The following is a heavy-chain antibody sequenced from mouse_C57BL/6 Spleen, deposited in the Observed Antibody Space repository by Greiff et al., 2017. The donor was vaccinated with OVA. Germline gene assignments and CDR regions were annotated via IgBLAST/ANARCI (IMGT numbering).Heavy chain of an antibody. D-gene: IGHD2-14*01. CDR3: TEGEVRGYFDV. J-gene: IGHJ1*03. CDR2: IRLKSDNYAT. Sequence: EVKLEESGGGLVQPGGSMKLSCVASGFTFSNYWMNWVRQSPEKGLEWVAQIRLKSDNYATHYAESVKGRFTISRDDSKSSVYLQMNNLRAEDTGIYYCTEGEVRGYFDVWGTGTTVTVSS. V-gene: IGHV6-3*01. CDR1: GFTFSNYW.